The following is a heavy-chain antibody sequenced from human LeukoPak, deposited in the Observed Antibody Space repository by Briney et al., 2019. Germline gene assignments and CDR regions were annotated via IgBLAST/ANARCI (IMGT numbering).Heavy chain of an antibody. J-gene: IGHJ6*03. V-gene: IGHV3-7*01. Sequence: PGGSLRLSCAASGFTFRIYDMSWVRQAPGKGLEWVANIKQDGSEKYYVDSVKGRFTISRDNAKNSLYLQMNSLRAEDTAVYYCARDFGIYYYYMDVWGKGTTVTVSS. D-gene: IGHD3-10*01. CDR2: IKQDGSEK. CDR1: GFTFRIYD. CDR3: ARDFGIYYYYMDV.